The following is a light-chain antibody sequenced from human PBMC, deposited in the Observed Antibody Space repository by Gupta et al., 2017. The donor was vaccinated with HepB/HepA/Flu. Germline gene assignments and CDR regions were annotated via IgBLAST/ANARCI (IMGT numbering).Light chain of an antibody. CDR1: NIGSKR. CDR3: QVWDINSGVV. Sequence: SFGLVQPPSASVAPGKTTWVSRGGNNIGSKRVHWYQQKTGQAPVVVIDDDSHRPSGIPEGFSGSNAGNTATLTISRVEAGDEADYYCQVWDINSGVVFGGGTKLTVL. J-gene: IGLJ2*01. CDR2: DDS. V-gene: IGLV3-21*03.